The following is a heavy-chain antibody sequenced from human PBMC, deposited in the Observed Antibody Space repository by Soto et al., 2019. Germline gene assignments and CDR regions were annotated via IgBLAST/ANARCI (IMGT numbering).Heavy chain of an antibody. V-gene: IGHV3-15*07. D-gene: IGHD1-1*01. Sequence: GGSLRLSCAASGFTFSNAWMNWVRQAPGKGLEWVGRIKSKTDGGTTGYAAPVKGRFTISRDDSKNTLYLQMNSLKTEDTAVYYCTTGPSYWSRYPWFDYWGQGTLVTVSS. CDR2: IKSKTDGGTT. CDR3: TTGPSYWSRYPWFDY. J-gene: IGHJ4*02. CDR1: GFTFSNAW.